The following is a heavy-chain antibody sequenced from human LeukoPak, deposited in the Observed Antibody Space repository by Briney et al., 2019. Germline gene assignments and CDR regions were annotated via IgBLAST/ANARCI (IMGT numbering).Heavy chain of an antibody. V-gene: IGHV1-18*01. J-gene: IGHJ4*02. Sequence: APVKPCCKASGYTFTSYGISWVRQAPGQGLEWMGWISAYNGNTNYAQKLQGRVTMTTDTSTSTAYMELRGLRSDDTAVYYCARVVGGNPYYFDYWGQGTLVTVSS. CDR2: ISAYNGNT. CDR1: GYTFTSYG. CDR3: ARVVGGNPYYFDY. D-gene: IGHD4-23*01.